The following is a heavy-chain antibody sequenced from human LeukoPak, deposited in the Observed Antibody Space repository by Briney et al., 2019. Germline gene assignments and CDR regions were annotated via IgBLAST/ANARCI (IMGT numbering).Heavy chain of an antibody. CDR3: AKDRGNDAEFFQH. J-gene: IGHJ1*01. CDR2: VSWDGGTT. CDR1: GFTFDDYT. V-gene: IGHV3-43*01. Sequence: GGSLRLSCAAPGFTFDDYTMHWVRQAPGNGLEWVSLVSWDGGTTYYADSAKGRFTISRDNSKNSLYLQMNSLRAEDTAFYYCAKDRGNDAEFFQHWGQGTLVTVSS. D-gene: IGHD1-1*01.